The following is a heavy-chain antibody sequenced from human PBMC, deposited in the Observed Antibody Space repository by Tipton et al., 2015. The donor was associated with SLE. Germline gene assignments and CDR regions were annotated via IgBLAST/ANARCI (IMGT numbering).Heavy chain of an antibody. CDR1: GGSFSGYY. CDR2: INHRGST. CDR3: ARLEY. D-gene: IGHD1-1*01. J-gene: IGHJ4*02. V-gene: IGHV4-34*01. Sequence: TLSLTCAVYGGSFSGYYWSWIRQPPGKGLEWIGEINHRGSTYYNPSLKSRVTISVDTSKNRFSLKLSSVTAADTAVYYCARLEYWGQGTLVTVSS.